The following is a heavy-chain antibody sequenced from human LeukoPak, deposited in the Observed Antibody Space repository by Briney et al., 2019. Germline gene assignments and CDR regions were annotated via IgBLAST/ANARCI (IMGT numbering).Heavy chain of an antibody. CDR3: ARALSASPPGRY. J-gene: IGHJ4*02. Sequence: SETLSLTCAVYGGSFSGYYWSWIRQPPGKGLEWIGEINHSGSTNYNPSLKSRVTTSVDTSKNQFSLKLSSVTAADTAVYYCARALSASPPGRYWGQGTPVTVSS. CDR1: GGSFSGYY. CDR2: INHSGST. V-gene: IGHV4-34*01.